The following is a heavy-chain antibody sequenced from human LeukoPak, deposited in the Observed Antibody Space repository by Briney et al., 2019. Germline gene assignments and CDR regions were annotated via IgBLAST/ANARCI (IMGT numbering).Heavy chain of an antibody. CDR2: ISGRGGST. J-gene: IGHJ4*02. CDR3: AKDAAAAGYFDY. D-gene: IGHD6-13*01. Sequence: GGSLRLSCAASGFTFYNYVMNWVRQAPGKGLEWVSAISGRGGSTYYADSVKGRFTISRANSKNTLYLQMNSLRAEDTAVYYCAKDAAAAGYFDYWGQGALVTVSS. V-gene: IGHV3-23*01. CDR1: GFTFYNYV.